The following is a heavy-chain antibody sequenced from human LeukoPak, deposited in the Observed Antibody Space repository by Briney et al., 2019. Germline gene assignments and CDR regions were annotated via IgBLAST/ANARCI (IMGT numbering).Heavy chain of an antibody. Sequence: PSETLSLTCTVSGGSISSSSYYWGWIRQPPGKGLEWFGRIYYSGSTYYNPSLKSRVTISVDTSKNQFSLKLSSVTAADTAVYYCARQGLATMRHFDYWGQGTLVTVSS. V-gene: IGHV4-39*01. D-gene: IGHD5-12*01. CDR2: IYYSGST. CDR1: GGSISSSSYY. J-gene: IGHJ4*02. CDR3: ARQGLATMRHFDY.